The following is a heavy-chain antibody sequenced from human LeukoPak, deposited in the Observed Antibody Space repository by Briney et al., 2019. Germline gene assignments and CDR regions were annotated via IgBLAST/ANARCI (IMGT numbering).Heavy chain of an antibody. D-gene: IGHD5-18*01. CDR2: IYDSWNT. J-gene: IGHJ4*02. CDR3: ARDQMGYGLDY. CDR1: SGSINNHY. Sequence: SETLSLTCIVSSGSINNHYWSWIRQPPGKGLEWIGYIYDSWNTNYNPSLKSRVTISIDTSENQFSLNLTSVTAADTAVYYCARDQMGYGLDYWGQGTLVTVSS. V-gene: IGHV4-59*11.